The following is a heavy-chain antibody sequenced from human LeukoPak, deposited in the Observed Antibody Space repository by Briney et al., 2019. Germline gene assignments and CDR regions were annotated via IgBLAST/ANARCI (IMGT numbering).Heavy chain of an antibody. V-gene: IGHV3-7*01. D-gene: IGHD3-9*01. CDR1: GFTFSSYW. J-gene: IGHJ4*02. CDR3: ARKGDWSPCDY. Sequence: GGSLRLSCVASGFTFSSYWMSWVRQAPGKGLEWVANIKEDGSEKYYVVSVKGRFTISRDNAKNSLYLQMNSLRAEDTAVYYCARKGDWSPCDYWGQGTLVTVSS. CDR2: IKEDGSEK.